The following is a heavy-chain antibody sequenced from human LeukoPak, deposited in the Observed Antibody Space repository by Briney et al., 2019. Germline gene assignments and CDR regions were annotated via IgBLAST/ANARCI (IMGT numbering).Heavy chain of an antibody. D-gene: IGHD2-2*01. Sequence: GGSLRLSCAASGFTFNTYAMTWVRQVPGKGLEWVSTISSGGSTYYADSVKGRFTISRDNSKDTLYLQMNSLRAEDTAAYYCAGGGYCSSTSCYVHFDYWGQGILVTVSS. CDR3: AGGGYCSSTSCYVHFDY. J-gene: IGHJ4*02. CDR2: ISSGGST. V-gene: IGHV3-23*01. CDR1: GFTFNTYA.